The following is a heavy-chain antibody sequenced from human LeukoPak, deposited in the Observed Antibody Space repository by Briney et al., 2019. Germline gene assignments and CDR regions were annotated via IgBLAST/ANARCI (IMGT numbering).Heavy chain of an antibody. V-gene: IGHV4-4*07. J-gene: IGHJ4*02. CDR2: IYTSGST. Sequence: SETLSLTCTVSGGSISSYYWSWIRQPAGKGLEWIGRIYTSGSTNYNPSLKSRVTMSVDTSKNQFSLKLSSVTAADTAVYYCARGDGSGSYEYYFDYWGQGTLVTVSS. CDR3: ARGDGSGSYEYYFDY. D-gene: IGHD3-10*01. CDR1: GGSISSYY.